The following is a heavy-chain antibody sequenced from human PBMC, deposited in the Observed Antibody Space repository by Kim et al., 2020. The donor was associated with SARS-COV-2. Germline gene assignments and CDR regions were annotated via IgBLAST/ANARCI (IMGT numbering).Heavy chain of an antibody. D-gene: IGHD3-10*02. Sequence: GGSLRLFCVASGFTLNTYWINWVRQAPGKGLVWVSRISNGGSSTHYADSVKGRFTMSRDNAENTVILQMHSLRAEDTAVYYCARGMFSSGFDVWGQGTTVTISS. CDR2: ISNGGSST. V-gene: IGHV3-74*01. CDR3: ARGMFSSGFDV. CDR1: GFTLNTYW. J-gene: IGHJ6*02.